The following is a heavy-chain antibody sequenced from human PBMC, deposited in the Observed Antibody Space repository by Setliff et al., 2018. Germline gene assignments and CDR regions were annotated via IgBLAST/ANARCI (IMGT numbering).Heavy chain of an antibody. Sequence: GASVKVSCKASGGTFSSYAISWVRQAPGQGLEWMGGIIPILGTANYAQKFQGRVTITTDESTSTAYMELSSLRSEDTAVYYCARRWDFGYFDYWGQGTLVTVSS. CDR3: ARRWDFGYFDY. CDR2: IIPILGTA. CDR1: GGTFSSYA. V-gene: IGHV1-69*05. D-gene: IGHD1-26*01. J-gene: IGHJ4*02.